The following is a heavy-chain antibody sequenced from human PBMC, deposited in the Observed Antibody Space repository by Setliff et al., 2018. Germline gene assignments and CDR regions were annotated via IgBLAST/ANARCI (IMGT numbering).Heavy chain of an antibody. Sequence: GASVKVSCKVSGSTLTELTMYWVRQAPGQGLEWMGWINTNTGNPTYAQGFTGRFVFSLDTSVSTAYLQISSLKAEDTAVYYCARADHLVTTTFDYWGQGTLVTVSS. J-gene: IGHJ4*01. D-gene: IGHD4-17*01. CDR3: ARADHLVTTTFDY. CDR1: GSTLTELT. CDR2: INTNTGNP. V-gene: IGHV7-4-1*02.